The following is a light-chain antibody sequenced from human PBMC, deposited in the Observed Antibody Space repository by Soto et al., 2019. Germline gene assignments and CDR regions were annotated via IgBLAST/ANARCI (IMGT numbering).Light chain of an antibody. Sequence: EIVLTQSPATLSLSPGDRATLSCRASQSVSSYLAWYQQKPGQAPRLLIYDASNRATGIPARFSGSGSGTNFTIITISLEPAEFTVSYYYQRNNWPPLTFGGGTKVEIK. J-gene: IGKJ4*01. CDR3: YQRNNWPPLT. CDR2: DAS. V-gene: IGKV3-11*01. CDR1: QSVSSY.